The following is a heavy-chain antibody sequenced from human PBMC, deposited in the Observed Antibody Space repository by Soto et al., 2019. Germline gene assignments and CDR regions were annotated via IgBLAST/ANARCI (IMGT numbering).Heavy chain of an antibody. CDR1: GFTFSNAW. CDR3: TTDPESYDSSENYGMDV. CDR2: IKSKTDGGTT. D-gene: IGHD3-22*01. J-gene: IGHJ6*02. V-gene: IGHV3-15*07. Sequence: EVQLVESGGGLVKPGGSLRLSCAASGFTFSNAWMNWVRQAPGKGLEWVGRIKSKTDGGTTDYAAPVKGRFTISRDDSKNTLYLLMNSLKTEDTAVYYYTTDPESYDSSENYGMDVWGQGTTVTVSS.